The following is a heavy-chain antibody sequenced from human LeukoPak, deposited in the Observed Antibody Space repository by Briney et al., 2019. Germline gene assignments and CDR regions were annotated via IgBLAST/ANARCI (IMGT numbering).Heavy chain of an antibody. CDR1: GFTFSFYS. CDR2: ISSSGSTI. J-gene: IGHJ5*02. V-gene: IGHV3-48*04. D-gene: IGHD2-15*01. CDR3: AREVGDWFDP. Sequence: GGSLRLSCAASGFTFSFYSMNWVRQAPGKGLEWVSYISSSGSTIYYADSVKGRFTISRDNAKNSLYLQMNSLRAEDTAVYYCAREVGDWFDPWGQGTLVTVSS.